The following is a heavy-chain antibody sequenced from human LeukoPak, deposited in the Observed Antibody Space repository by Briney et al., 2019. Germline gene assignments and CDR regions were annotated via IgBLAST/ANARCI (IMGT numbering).Heavy chain of an antibody. J-gene: IGHJ5*02. CDR1: GFTFSSYS. D-gene: IGHD3-22*01. CDR2: ISSSSSYI. V-gene: IGHV3-21*01. CDR3: ARGDYYYDSSGYLYNWFDP. Sequence: PGGSLRLSCAASGFTFSSYSMNWVRQAPGKGLEWVSSISSSSSYIYYADSVRGRFTISRDNAKNSLYLQMNSLRAEDTAVYYCARGDYYYDSSGYLYNWFDPWGQGTLVTVSS.